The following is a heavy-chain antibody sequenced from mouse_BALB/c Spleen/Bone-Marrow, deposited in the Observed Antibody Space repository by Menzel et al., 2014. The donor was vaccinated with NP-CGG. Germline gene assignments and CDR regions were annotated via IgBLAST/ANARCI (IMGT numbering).Heavy chain of an antibody. Sequence: QVQLQQSGAELVKPGASVKLSCKASGYTFTSSYMYWVKQRPGQGLEWIGEINPSNGGTNFNEKFKSKATLTVDKSSNTAYVQLSSLTSEDSAVYHCTRSNYGYWFFDVWGAGTTVTVSS. CDR1: GYTFTSSY. CDR3: TRSNYGYWFFDV. CDR2: INPSNGGT. D-gene: IGHD1-1*01. J-gene: IGHJ1*01. V-gene: IGHV1S81*02.